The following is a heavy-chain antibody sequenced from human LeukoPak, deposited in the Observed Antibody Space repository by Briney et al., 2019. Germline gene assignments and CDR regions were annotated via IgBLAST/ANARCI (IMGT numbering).Heavy chain of an antibody. J-gene: IGHJ4*02. V-gene: IGHV1-18*04. D-gene: IGHD3-3*01. Sequence: ASAKVSCKASGYTFTSYYMHWVRQAPGQGLEWMGWVSAYTGNTNYAQSLQDRVIMIADTSTDTAYMELGSLRPDDTAVYYCARDPGRGTYDTSGFHYWGQGTLVTVSS. CDR3: ARDPGRGTYDTSGFHY. CDR2: VSAYTGNT. CDR1: GYTFTSYY.